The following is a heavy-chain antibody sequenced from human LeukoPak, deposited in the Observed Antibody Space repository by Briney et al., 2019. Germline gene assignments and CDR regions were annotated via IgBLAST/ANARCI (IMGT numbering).Heavy chain of an antibody. J-gene: IGHJ4*02. CDR2: IYSGGST. D-gene: IGHD4-17*01. CDR1: GFTVSFNY. Sequence: GGSLRLSCAASGFTVSFNYMSWVRQAPGKGLEWISVIYSGGSTYYADSVKGRFTISRDDSKNTLYLQMNSLRAEDTAVYYYAKDVYGDYGGLDYWGQGTLVTVSS. V-gene: IGHV3-53*01. CDR3: AKDVYGDYGGLDY.